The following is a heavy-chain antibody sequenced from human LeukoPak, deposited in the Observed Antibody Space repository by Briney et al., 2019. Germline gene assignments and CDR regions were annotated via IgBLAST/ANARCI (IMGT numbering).Heavy chain of an antibody. CDR3: ARVRYCSSTTCRGAFDI. CDR1: GFTFSDHY. Sequence: PGGSLRLSCAASGFTFSDHYMDWVRQAPGKGLEWVGCTRNKANSYTTEYAASVKGRFTISRADSENSLYLQMNSLKTEDTAVYYCARVRYCSSTTCRGAFDIWGQGTMVTVSS. CDR2: TRNKANSYTT. D-gene: IGHD2-2*01. V-gene: IGHV3-72*01. J-gene: IGHJ3*02.